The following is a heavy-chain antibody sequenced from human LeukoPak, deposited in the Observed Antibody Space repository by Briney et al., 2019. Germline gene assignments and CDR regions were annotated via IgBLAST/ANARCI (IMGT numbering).Heavy chain of an antibody. V-gene: IGHV1-69*01. CDR3: ASHLTIFGVASPFDY. J-gene: IGHJ4*02. Sequence: SVKVSCKASGGTFSSYAISWVRQAPGQGLEWMGGIIPIFGTANYAQKFQGRVTITADESTSTAYMELSSLRSEGTAVYYCASHLTIFGVASPFDYWGQGTLVTVSS. CDR1: GGTFSSYA. CDR2: IIPIFGTA. D-gene: IGHD3-3*01.